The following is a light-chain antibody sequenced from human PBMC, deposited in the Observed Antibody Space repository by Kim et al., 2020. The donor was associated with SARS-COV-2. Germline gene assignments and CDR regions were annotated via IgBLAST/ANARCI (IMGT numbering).Light chain of an antibody. V-gene: IGKV3-20*01. Sequence: EIVLTQSPGTLSLSPGERATLTCRASRSVSSSNLAWYQQKPGQAPRLLIYGASSRATGIPDRFSGSGSVTDFTLTISRLEPEDFAVYYCQQYGSSPRTFGQGTTVDIK. CDR2: GAS. CDR1: RSVSSSN. CDR3: QQYGSSPRT. J-gene: IGKJ1*01.